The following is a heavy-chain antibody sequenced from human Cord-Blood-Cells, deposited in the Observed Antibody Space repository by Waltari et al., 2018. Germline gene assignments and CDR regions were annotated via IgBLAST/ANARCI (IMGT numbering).Heavy chain of an antibody. CDR2: INPNSGGT. J-gene: IGHJ4*02. D-gene: IGHD1-1*01. Sequence: QVQLVQSGAEVKKPGASVKVSCKASGYTFTGYYMPWVRQAPGHGLEWRGRINPNSGGTNYAQKVQGRVTMTRDTSISTAYMELSRLRSDDTAVYYCAREGTYPDYWGQGTLVTVSS. CDR3: AREGTYPDY. V-gene: IGHV1-2*06. CDR1: GYTFTGYY.